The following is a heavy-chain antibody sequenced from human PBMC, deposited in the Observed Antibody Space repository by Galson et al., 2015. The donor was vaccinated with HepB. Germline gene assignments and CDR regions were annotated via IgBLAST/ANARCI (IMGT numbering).Heavy chain of an antibody. CDR1: GFTFSSYG. V-gene: IGHV3-30*18. CDR3: AKSLQLWSVVISSFDY. J-gene: IGHJ4*02. CDR2: ISSDGSNQ. D-gene: IGHD5-18*01. Sequence: LRLSCAASGFTFSSYGMHWVRQAPGKGLEWVALISSDGSNQYYADSVKGRFTISRDNSRNTLYLEMNSLRAEDTAVYYCAKSLQLWSVVISSFDYWGQGTLVTVSS.